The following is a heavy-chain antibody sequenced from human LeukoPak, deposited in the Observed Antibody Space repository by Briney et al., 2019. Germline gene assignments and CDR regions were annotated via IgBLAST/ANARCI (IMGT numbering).Heavy chain of an antibody. J-gene: IGHJ6*03. CDR3: ARDLGIGYYMDV. V-gene: IGHV3-20*04. D-gene: IGHD1-14*01. CDR2: INWNGGST. Sequence: GGSLRLSCAASGFTINSYWMHWVRQAPGKGLEWVSGINWNGGSTGYADSVKGRFTISRDNAKNSLYLQMNSLRAEDTALYYCARDLGIGYYMDVWGKGTTVTVSS. CDR1: GFTINSYW.